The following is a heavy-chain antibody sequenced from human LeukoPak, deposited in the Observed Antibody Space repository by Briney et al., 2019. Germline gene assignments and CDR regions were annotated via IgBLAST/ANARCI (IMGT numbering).Heavy chain of an antibody. J-gene: IGHJ4*02. V-gene: IGHV1-46*01. Sequence: ASVKVSCKASGYTFTSYYMHWVRQAPGQGLEWMGIINPSGGNTNYAQKFQGRVTMTRDMSTSTVYMELSSLRSEDTAVYYCARDLKRGYSSGRYSWGTGSSNDYWGQGTLVTVSS. CDR1: GYTFTSYY. CDR2: INPSGGNT. CDR3: ARDLKRGYSSGRYSWGTGSSNDY. D-gene: IGHD6-19*01.